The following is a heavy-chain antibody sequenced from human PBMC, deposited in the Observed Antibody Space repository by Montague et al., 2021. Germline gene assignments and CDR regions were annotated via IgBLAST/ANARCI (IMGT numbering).Heavy chain of an antibody. J-gene: IGHJ4*02. CDR3: AKDQGQGYCGGDCYVGLDY. CDR2: IKQDGSEK. D-gene: IGHD2-21*01. V-gene: IGHV3-7*01. Sequence: SLRLSCAASGFTFSNYWMSWVRQAPGKGLEWVANIKQDGSEKHYVHSVKGRFTISRDNAKNSLYLQMNSLRAEDTAVYFFAKDQGQGYCGGDCYVGLDYWGQGALVTVSS. CDR1: GFTFSNYW.